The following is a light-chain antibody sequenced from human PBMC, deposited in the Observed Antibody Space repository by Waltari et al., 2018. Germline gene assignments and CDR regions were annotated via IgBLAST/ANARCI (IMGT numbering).Light chain of an antibody. CDR3: QQYNSYSYT. V-gene: IGKV1-5*03. Sequence: IQMTHSPSTPSASVGDRVTITCRASQSISSWLAWYQQKPGKAPKLLIYKASSLESGVPSRFSGSGSGTEFTLTISSLQPDDFATYYCQQYNSYSYTFGQGTKVEIK. CDR2: KAS. CDR1: QSISSW. J-gene: IGKJ2*01.